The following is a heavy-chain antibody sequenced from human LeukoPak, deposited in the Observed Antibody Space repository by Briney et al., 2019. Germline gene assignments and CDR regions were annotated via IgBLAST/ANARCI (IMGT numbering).Heavy chain of an antibody. D-gene: IGHD6-13*01. CDR3: ARYSSSWSENDWYFDL. CDR1: GGSISSGSYY. Sequence: SETLSLTCTVSGGSISSGSYYWSWIRQPAGKGLEWIGRIYTSGSTNYNPSLKSRVTISVDTSKNQFSLKLSSVTAADTAVYYCARYSSSWSENDWYFDLWGRGTLVTVSS. V-gene: IGHV4-61*02. CDR2: IYTSGST. J-gene: IGHJ2*01.